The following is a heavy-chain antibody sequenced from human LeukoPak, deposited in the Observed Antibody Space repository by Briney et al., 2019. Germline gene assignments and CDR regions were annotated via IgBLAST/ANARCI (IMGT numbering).Heavy chain of an antibody. CDR1: GGSFSGYY. CDR3: ARARAAAGIYLDFDY. CDR2: INHSGST. Sequence: PSETLSLTCAVYGGSFSGYYWSWIRQPPGKGLEWIGEINHSGSTNYNPSLKSRVTISVDTSKNQFSLKLSSVTAADTAVYYCARARAAAGIYLDFDYWGQGTLVTVSS. V-gene: IGHV4-34*01. J-gene: IGHJ4*02. D-gene: IGHD6-13*01.